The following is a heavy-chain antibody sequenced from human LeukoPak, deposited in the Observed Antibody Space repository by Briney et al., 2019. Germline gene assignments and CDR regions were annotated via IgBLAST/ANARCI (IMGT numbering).Heavy chain of an antibody. V-gene: IGHV3-33*01. D-gene: IGHD3-22*01. Sequence: GRSLRLSCAASGFTFSSYGMHWVRQAPGKGLEWVAVIWYDGSNKYYADSVKGRFTISRDNSKNTLHLQMNSLRAEDTAVYYCARDSGRYYYDSSGYASYWGQGTLVTVSS. CDR2: IWYDGSNK. CDR1: GFTFSSYG. J-gene: IGHJ4*02. CDR3: ARDSGRYYYDSSGYASY.